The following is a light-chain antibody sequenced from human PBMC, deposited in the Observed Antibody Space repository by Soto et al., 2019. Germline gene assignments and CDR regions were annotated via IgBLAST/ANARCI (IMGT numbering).Light chain of an antibody. CDR2: GAS. CDR1: QSIGTTY. V-gene: IGKV3-20*01. CDR3: QQYGDSPWT. Sequence: EIVLTQSPGTLSLSPGERATLSCRASQSIGTTYLAWYQQKPGQAPRLLIYGASSRATAIPDRFSGSGSGTDFTLTISRLEPEDFEVYYCQQYGDSPWTFGRGTKVDIK. J-gene: IGKJ1*01.